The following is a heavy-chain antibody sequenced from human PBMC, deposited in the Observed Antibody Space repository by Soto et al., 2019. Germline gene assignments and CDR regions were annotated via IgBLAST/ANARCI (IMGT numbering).Heavy chain of an antibody. CDR1: GFTFSSYA. D-gene: IGHD3-3*01. J-gene: IGHJ3*02. CDR3: ARDRVDDFWSGRERRKLLYRPVEAFDI. Sequence: GGSLRLSCAASGFTFSSYAMHWVRQAPGKGLEWVAVISYDGSNKYYADSVKGRFTISRDNSKNTLYLQMNSLRAEDTAVYYCARDRVDDFWSGRERRKLLYRPVEAFDIWGQGTMVTVSS. V-gene: IGHV3-30-3*01. CDR2: ISYDGSNK.